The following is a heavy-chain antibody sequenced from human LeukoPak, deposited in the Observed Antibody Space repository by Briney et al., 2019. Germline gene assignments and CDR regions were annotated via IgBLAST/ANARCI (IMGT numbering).Heavy chain of an antibody. CDR3: ARDLGGSGWSNFDY. CDR1: GVSISSYY. CDR2: IYYSGST. V-gene: IGHV4-59*01. D-gene: IGHD6-19*01. Sequence: SETLSLTCTVSGVSISSYYWSWIRQPPGKGLEWIGYIYYSGSTNYNPSLKSRVTISVDTSKNQFSLKLSSVTAADTAVYYCARDLGGSGWSNFDYWGQGTLVTVSS. J-gene: IGHJ4*02.